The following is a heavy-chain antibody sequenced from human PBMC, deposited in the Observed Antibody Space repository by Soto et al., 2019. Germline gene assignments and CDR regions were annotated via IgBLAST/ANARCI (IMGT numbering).Heavy chain of an antibody. V-gene: IGHV3-21*01. J-gene: IGHJ6*02. D-gene: IGHD4-17*01. CDR3: ARDSVRDYLYYYYGMDV. CDR2: IGTSASYI. Sequence: GGSLRLSCAASGFTFSSYTMNWVRQAPGRGLEWVSAIGTSASYIYYADSVKGRFTISRDNAKNSLFLQMNSLRADDTAVYYCARDSVRDYLYYYYGMDVWGQGTTVTVSS. CDR1: GFTFSSYT.